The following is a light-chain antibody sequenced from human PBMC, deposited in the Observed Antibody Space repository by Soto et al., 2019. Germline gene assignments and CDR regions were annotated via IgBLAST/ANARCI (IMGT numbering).Light chain of an antibody. CDR2: AAS. J-gene: IGKJ5*01. Sequence: EIVLKQSPGTLSFKPGERVTLSCRASQSVNNNFLSWYQQKPGQAPRLLMYAASSGATGIPDRFSGSGSGTDFTLTINRLEPEDFGVYYCQYYGNSRITFGQGTRLEIK. V-gene: IGKV3-20*01. CDR3: QYYGNSRIT. CDR1: QSVNNNF.